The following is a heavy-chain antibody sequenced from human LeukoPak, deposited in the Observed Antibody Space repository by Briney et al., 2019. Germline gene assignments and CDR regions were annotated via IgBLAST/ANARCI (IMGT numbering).Heavy chain of an antibody. V-gene: IGHV4-39*07. CDR2: IYYSGST. D-gene: IGHD4-17*01. Sequence: SETLSLTCTVSGGSISSSSYYWGWIRQPPGKGLEWIGSIYYSGSTYYHPSLKSRVTISVDTSKNQFSLKLSSVTAADTAVYYCARVLTTVTTMGYYYYYMDVWGKGTTVTISS. CDR1: GGSISSSSYY. CDR3: ARVLTTVTTMGYYYYYMDV. J-gene: IGHJ6*03.